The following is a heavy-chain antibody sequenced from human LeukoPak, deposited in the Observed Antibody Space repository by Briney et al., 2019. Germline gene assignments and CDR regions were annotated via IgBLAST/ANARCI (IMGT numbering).Heavy chain of an antibody. V-gene: IGHV1-69*05. D-gene: IGHD3-10*01. CDR1: GGTFSSYA. CDR3: ARDALFYYGSGNYFDY. J-gene: IGHJ4*02. Sequence: SSVKVSCKASGGTFSSYAISWVRQAPGQGLGWMGRIIPIFGTANYAQKFQGRVTITTDESTSTAYMELSSLRSEDTAVYYCARDALFYYGSGNYFDYWGQGTLVTVSS. CDR2: IIPIFGTA.